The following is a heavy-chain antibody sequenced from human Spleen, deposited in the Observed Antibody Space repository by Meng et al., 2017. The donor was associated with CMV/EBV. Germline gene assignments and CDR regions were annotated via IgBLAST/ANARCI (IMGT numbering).Heavy chain of an antibody. CDR3: ARKGYDGVFFDY. V-gene: IGHV1-46*01. D-gene: IGHD5-12*01. CDR2: INPSAGDT. Sequence: VRQATGQGLEWMGIINPSAGDTSYARNFQGRVTMTRDYTPKFQGRVSMTRDTSTGTVYMELSSLRSEDTAVYYCARKGYDGVFFDYWGQGTLVTVSS. J-gene: IGHJ4*02.